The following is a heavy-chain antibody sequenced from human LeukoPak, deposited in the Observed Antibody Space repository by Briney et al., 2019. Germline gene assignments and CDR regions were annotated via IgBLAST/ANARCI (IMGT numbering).Heavy chain of an antibody. CDR3: AADRKIVGTTGAYVF. Sequence: ASVKVSCKVPEYTLTELHMYWVRQTPGKGLEWMGGFGPDDSETIYAQNFQGRVTMTEDTSTDTAYMELSSLKSDDTAVYYCAADRKIVGTTGAYVFWGQGTLATVSS. CDR2: FGPDDSET. J-gene: IGHJ4*02. CDR1: EYTLTELH. V-gene: IGHV1-24*01. D-gene: IGHD1-26*01.